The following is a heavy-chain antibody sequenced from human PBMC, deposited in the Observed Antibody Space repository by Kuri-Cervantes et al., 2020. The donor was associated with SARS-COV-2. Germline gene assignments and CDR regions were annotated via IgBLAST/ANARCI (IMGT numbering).Heavy chain of an antibody. V-gene: IGHV3-23*01. Sequence: GGSLRLSCSASGFTFSSHALHWVRQTPGKGLEWVSGISGSGINFGNADSVRGRFTISSDTSKNTIYLQMNSLRVEDTAVYFWAKMDVGWGANFDYWGQGTLVTVSS. CDR2: ISGSGINF. CDR1: GFTFSSHA. CDR3: AKMDVGWGANFDY. J-gene: IGHJ4*02. D-gene: IGHD1-26*01.